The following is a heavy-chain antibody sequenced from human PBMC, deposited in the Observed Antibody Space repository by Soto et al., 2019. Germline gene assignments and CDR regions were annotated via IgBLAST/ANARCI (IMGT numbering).Heavy chain of an antibody. V-gene: IGHV3-23*01. CDR2: FRTGCDDVTT. CDR1: GFTFSSYS. CDR3: AKKVNSGPGSQYFDY. J-gene: IGHJ4*02. D-gene: IGHD3-10*01. Sequence: PGGSLRLSCAASGFTFSSYSMSWVRQAPGKGLEWVSGFRTGCDDVTTYYADSVKGRFTISRDNSKNTLFLQMNSLRAEDTAIYYCAKKVNSGPGSQYFDYWGQGTLVTVSS.